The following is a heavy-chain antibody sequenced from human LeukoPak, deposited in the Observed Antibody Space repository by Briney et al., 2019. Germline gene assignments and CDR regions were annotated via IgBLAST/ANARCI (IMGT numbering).Heavy chain of an antibody. CDR1: GFTFSSYA. D-gene: IGHD6-19*01. CDR3: ARDATQQWLVRFSGNWFDP. Sequence: QPGGSLRLSCAASGFTFSSYAMHWVRQAPGKGLEWVAVISYDGSNKYYADSVKGRFTISRDNAKNSLYLQMNSLRAEDTAVYYCARDATQQWLVRFSGNWFDPWGQGTLVTVSS. V-gene: IGHV3-30*04. J-gene: IGHJ5*02. CDR2: ISYDGSNK.